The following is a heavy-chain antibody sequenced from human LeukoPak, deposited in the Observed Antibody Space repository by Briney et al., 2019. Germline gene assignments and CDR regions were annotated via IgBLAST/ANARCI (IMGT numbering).Heavy chain of an antibody. CDR1: GYRFTSYW. J-gene: IGHJ3*02. CDR2: IYPDDSDT. V-gene: IGHV5-51*01. D-gene: IGHD3-22*01. CDR3: ARQPNYYDTRGYLSHAFDI. Sequence: GESLKISCKGSGYRFTSYWIGWVRQMPGKGLEWMGIIYPDDSDTRYSPSFQGQVTIPADKSITTAYLQWSSLKASDTAMYYCARQPNYYDTRGYLSHAFDIWGQGTMVTVSS.